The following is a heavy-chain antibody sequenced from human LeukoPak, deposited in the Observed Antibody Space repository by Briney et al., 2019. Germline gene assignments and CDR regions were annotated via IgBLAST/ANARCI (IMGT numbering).Heavy chain of an antibody. V-gene: IGHV3-30*02. Sequence: GGSLRLSCAASGFTFSSYGMHWVRQAPGKGLEWVAFIRYDGSNKYYGDSVKGRFTISRDNAKNSLYLQMSSLRADDTAVYYCARSTGWYRNAFDVWGQGTLVTVSS. CDR2: IRYDGSNK. J-gene: IGHJ3*01. D-gene: IGHD6-19*01. CDR3: ARSTGWYRNAFDV. CDR1: GFTFSSYG.